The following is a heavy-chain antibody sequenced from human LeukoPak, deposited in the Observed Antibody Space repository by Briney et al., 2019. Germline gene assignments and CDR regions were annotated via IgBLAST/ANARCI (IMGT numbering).Heavy chain of an antibody. Sequence: ASVKVSCTASGYTFTGYYMHWVRQAPGQGLQWVGRINPNSGGTNYAQKFQGRVTMTRDTSISTAYMELSSLRSDDTAVYYCARTDGVDYWGQGTLVTVSS. D-gene: IGHD4-17*01. J-gene: IGHJ4*02. V-gene: IGHV1-2*06. CDR1: GYTFTGYY. CDR2: INPNSGGT. CDR3: ARTDGVDY.